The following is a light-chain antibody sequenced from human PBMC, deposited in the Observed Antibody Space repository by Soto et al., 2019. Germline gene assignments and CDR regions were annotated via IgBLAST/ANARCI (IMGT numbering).Light chain of an antibody. CDR2: EVY. V-gene: IGLV2-8*01. CDR3: QVWDETGVHVI. J-gene: IGLJ2*01. CDR1: RDDVGGYNY. Sequence: QSVLTQPPSASGSPGQSVTISCTGTRDDVGGYNYVSWFQHHPGKAPKLMIYEVYKRPSGVPERFSGSNSGTTATLAISSVEAGDEADYYCQVWDETGVHVIFGGGTKLTVL.